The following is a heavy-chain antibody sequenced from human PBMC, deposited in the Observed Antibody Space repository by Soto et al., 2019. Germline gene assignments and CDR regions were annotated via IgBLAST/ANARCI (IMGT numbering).Heavy chain of an antibody. CDR3: AEGMGNYVPFDY. Sequence: QVQLVESGGGVVQPGRSLRLSCAASGFTFSSSGMHWVRQAPGKGLEWVAVISYDGTNKYYPDSVKGRFTISTDNSKNSLYGPMNSLTADDTAVYYCAEGMGNYVPFDYWGQGTLVIVSS. CDR2: ISYDGTNK. CDR1: GFTFSSSG. D-gene: IGHD4-4*01. V-gene: IGHV3-30*03. J-gene: IGHJ4*02.